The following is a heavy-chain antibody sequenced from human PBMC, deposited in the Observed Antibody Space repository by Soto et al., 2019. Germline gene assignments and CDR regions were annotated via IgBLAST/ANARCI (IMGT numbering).Heavy chain of an antibody. V-gene: IGHV4-4*07. CDR1: GGSISSYY. CDR2: IYTSGST. CDR3: ARDNWNRRTNWFDP. J-gene: IGHJ5*02. Sequence: QVQLQESGPGLVKPSETLSLTCTVSGGSISSYYWSWIRQPAGKGLEWIGRIYTSGSTNYNPSLKSRVTMSVDTSKNQFSLKLSSVTAADTAVYYCARDNWNRRTNWFDPWGQGTLVTVSS. D-gene: IGHD1-20*01.